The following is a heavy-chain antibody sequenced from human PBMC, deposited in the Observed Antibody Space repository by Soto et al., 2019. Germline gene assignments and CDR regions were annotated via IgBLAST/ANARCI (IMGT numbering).Heavy chain of an antibody. J-gene: IGHJ4*02. Sequence: PGGSLRLSCAASGFTFSSYWMSWVRQAPGKGLEWVANIKQDGSEKYYVDSVKGRFTISRDNAKNSLYLQMNSLRAEDTAVYYCARPDYGDYVGIDYWGQGTLVTVSS. V-gene: IGHV3-7*01. CDR1: GFTFSSYW. D-gene: IGHD4-17*01. CDR3: ARPDYGDYVGIDY. CDR2: IKQDGSEK.